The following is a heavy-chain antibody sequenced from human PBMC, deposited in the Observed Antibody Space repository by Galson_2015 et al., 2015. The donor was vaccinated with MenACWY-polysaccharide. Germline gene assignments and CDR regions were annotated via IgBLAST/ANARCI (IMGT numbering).Heavy chain of an antibody. CDR3: ARSYCDRTTCYGMDV. Sequence: SLRLSCAASGFTFSSYAMHWVRQAPGKGLGWVAVISYNGNNIYYADSEEGRFTISRDNFKSTLYLQMNSLRPEDTAVYYCARSYCDRTTCYGMDVWGQGTMVTVSS. J-gene: IGHJ6*02. D-gene: IGHD2-21*01. CDR1: GFTFSSYA. CDR2: ISYNGNNI. V-gene: IGHV3-30-3*01.